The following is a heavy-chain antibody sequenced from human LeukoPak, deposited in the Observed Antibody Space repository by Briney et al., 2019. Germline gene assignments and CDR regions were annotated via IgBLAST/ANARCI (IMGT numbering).Heavy chain of an antibody. CDR2: ISAYNGNT. D-gene: IGHD3-22*01. J-gene: IGHJ4*02. V-gene: IGHV1-18*01. Sequence: GASVKVPCKASGYTFTSYGISWVRQAPGQGLEWMGWISAYNGNTNYAQKFQGRVTMTEDTSTDTAYMELSSLRSEDTAVYYCATRHYYDSSGYLVFWYFDYWGQGTLVTVSS. CDR1: GYTFTSYG. CDR3: ATRHYYDSSGYLVFWYFDY.